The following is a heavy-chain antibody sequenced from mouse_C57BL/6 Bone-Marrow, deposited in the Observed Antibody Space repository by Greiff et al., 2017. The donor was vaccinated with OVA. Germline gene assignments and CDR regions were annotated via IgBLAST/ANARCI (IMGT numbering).Heavy chain of an antibody. V-gene: IGHV1-76*01. CDR2: IYPGSGNT. CDR1: GYTFTDYY. Sequence: QVQLQQSGAELVRPGASVKLSCKASGYTFTDYYINWVKQRPGQGLEWIARIYPGSGNTYYNEKFKGKATLTAEKSSSTAYMQLSSLTSEDSAVYFCAREGIYYYGRDYFDYWGQGTTLTVSS. CDR3: AREGIYYYGRDYFDY. J-gene: IGHJ2*01. D-gene: IGHD1-1*01.